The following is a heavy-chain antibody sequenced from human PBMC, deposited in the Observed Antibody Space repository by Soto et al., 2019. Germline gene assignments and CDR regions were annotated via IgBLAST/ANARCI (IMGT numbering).Heavy chain of an antibody. Sequence: SETLSLTCTVSGDSISAYSWSWVRQPPGKGLEWIGYIYYSGSTNYNPSLKSRVTISVDTSKNQFSLKLSSVTAADTAVYYCARDESEDIVVVPAAIWGQGTLVTVSS. J-gene: IGHJ4*02. CDR3: ARDESEDIVVVPAAI. D-gene: IGHD2-2*01. CDR1: GDSISAYS. CDR2: IYYSGST. V-gene: IGHV4-59*01.